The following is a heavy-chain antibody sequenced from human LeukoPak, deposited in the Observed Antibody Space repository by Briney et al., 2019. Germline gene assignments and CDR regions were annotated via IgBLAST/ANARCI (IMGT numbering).Heavy chain of an antibody. D-gene: IGHD1-14*01. J-gene: IGHJ4*02. CDR2: IHRSGSP. CDR3: AREILGGFNPGAY. V-gene: IGHV4-4*02. Sequence: TSETLSLTCTVSLDSTTSNFWSWVRQPPGKGLEWIGEIHRSGSPNYNPSLQSRVTISIDRSRNQIALELSSVTAADTAVYYRAREILGGFNPGAYWGQGTLVTVSS. CDR1: LDSTTSNF.